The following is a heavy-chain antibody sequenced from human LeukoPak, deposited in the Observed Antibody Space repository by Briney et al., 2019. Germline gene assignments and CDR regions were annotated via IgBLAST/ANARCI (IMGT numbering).Heavy chain of an antibody. CDR1: GVYW. V-gene: IGHV3-7*01. Sequence: GGSPRLSCAVPGVYWMSWVRQAPGKGLEWVANINQDGSVIYYVDSVKGRFTISRDNAKNSLYLQMNSLRAEDTGVYYCATSSGAPGNMWGQGTLVTVSS. J-gene: IGHJ4*02. D-gene: IGHD2-8*02. CDR2: INQDGSVI. CDR3: ATSSGAPGNM.